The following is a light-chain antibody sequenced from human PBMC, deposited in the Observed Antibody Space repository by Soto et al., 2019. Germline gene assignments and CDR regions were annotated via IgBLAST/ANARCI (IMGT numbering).Light chain of an antibody. CDR3: QQFDNLPMFA. CDR1: QDISNY. CDR2: DAS. V-gene: IGKV1-33*01. J-gene: IGKJ2*01. Sequence: DIQLTQSPSSLSASVGDLVTITCQASQDISNYLNWYQQKPGKAPKLLIYDASNLKTGVPLRSSGSGSGTLFTFTISSLQPEDIGTYFCQQFDNLPMFAFGQGTKV.